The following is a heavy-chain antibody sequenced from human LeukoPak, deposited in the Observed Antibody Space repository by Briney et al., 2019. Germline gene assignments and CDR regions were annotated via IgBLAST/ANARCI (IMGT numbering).Heavy chain of an antibody. CDR3: AKAGGYSYRYYFDY. V-gene: IGHV3-23*01. D-gene: IGHD5-18*01. J-gene: IGHJ4*02. Sequence: GGSLRLSCAASGFTFSSYAMSWVRQAPGKGLEWVSVISGSGGSTYYADSVKGRFTISRDNSKNTLYLQMNSLRAEDTAVYYCAKAGGYSYRYYFDYWGQGTLVTVSS. CDR1: GFTFSSYA. CDR2: ISGSGGST.